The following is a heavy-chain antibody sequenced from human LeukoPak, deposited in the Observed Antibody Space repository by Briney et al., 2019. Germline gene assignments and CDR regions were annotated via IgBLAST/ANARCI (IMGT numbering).Heavy chain of an antibody. V-gene: IGHV3-30*04. CDR1: GFTFSSYA. D-gene: IGHD3-22*01. CDR2: ISNNGRNK. J-gene: IGHJ4*02. Sequence: PGGSLRLSCAASGFTFSSYAIHWVRQAPGKGVEWVAFISNNGRNKDYADSVKGRFTISRDNSKNTLYLQVNSLRPEDTAVYYCTRDLSGHYSIDYWGQGTLVTVSS. CDR3: TRDLSGHYSIDY.